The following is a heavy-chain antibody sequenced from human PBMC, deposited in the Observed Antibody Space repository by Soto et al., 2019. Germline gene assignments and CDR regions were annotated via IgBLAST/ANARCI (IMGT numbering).Heavy chain of an antibody. Sequence: PGGSLRLSCAASGFTFNNYAMSWVRQAPGEGLEWVSGISSSGGKIYYADSVKGRFTISRDSSKSTLYLQMNSLRAEDTAVYYCAKTRGAMIYAISVYGMDVWGQGTTVTVSS. V-gene: IGHV3-23*01. CDR2: ISSSGGKI. J-gene: IGHJ6*02. CDR1: GFTFNNYA. D-gene: IGHD2-8*01. CDR3: AKTRGAMIYAISVYGMDV.